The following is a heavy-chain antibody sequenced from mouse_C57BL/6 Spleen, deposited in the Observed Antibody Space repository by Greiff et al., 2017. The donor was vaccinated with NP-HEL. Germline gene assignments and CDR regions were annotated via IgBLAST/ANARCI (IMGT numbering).Heavy chain of an antibody. CDR3: ARSTYGNYGYFDV. Sequence: QVQLKQSGAELVRPGTSVKMSCKASGYTFTNYWIGWAKQRPGHGLEWIGDIYPGGGYTNYNEKFKGKATLTADKSSSTAYMQFSSLTSEDSAIYYCARSTYGNYGYFDVWGTGTTVTVSS. CDR2: IYPGGGYT. D-gene: IGHD2-1*01. J-gene: IGHJ1*03. V-gene: IGHV1-63*01. CDR1: GYTFTNYW.